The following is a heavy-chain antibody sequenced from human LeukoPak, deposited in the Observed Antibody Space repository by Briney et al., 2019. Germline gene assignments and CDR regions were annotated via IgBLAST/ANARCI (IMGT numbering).Heavy chain of an antibody. CDR2: ISYDGSNK. D-gene: IGHD3-10*01. V-gene: IGHV3-30*04. J-gene: IGHJ4*02. CDR3: ARDRYYGSGSYSFDY. Sequence: GGSLRLSCAASGFTFASYAMRWVRQAPGKGLEWVAVISYDGSNKYYADSVKGRFTFSRDNSKNTLNLQMNSLRAEGTAVYYCARDRYYGSGSYSFDYWGQGTLVTVSS. CDR1: GFTFASYA.